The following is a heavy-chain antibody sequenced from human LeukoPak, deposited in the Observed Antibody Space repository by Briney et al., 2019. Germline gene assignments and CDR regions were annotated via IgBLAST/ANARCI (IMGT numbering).Heavy chain of an antibody. V-gene: IGHV1-2*02. J-gene: IGHJ3*02. Sequence: SSVKVSCKASGYTFTGYYMHWVRQAPGQGLEWMGWINPNSGGTNYAQKFQGRVTMTRDTSISTASMELSRLRSDDTAVYYCARAGTYYDILTGYYSDAFDIWGQGTMVTVSS. CDR2: INPNSGGT. CDR1: GYTFTGYY. D-gene: IGHD3-9*01. CDR3: ARAGTYYDILTGYYSDAFDI.